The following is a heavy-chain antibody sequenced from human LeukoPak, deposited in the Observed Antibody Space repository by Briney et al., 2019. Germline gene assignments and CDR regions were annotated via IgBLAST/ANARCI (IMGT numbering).Heavy chain of an antibody. Sequence: GGSLRLSCAASGFTFSSYSMNWVRQVPGKGLEWVSSISSRSGYMYYADSVKGRFNISRDNAKNSLFLQMNSLRVEDTAVYYCAKSLLRFLEWSPGDFGSWGQGIQVTVSS. J-gene: IGHJ4*02. V-gene: IGHV3-21*06. D-gene: IGHD3-3*01. CDR1: GFTFSSYS. CDR3: AKSLLRFLEWSPGDFGS. CDR2: ISSRSGYM.